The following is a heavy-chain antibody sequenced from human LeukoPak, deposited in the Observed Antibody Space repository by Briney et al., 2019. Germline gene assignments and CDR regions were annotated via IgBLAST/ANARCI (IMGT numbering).Heavy chain of an antibody. J-gene: IGHJ4*02. Sequence: GGSLRLSCAVSGFTVSIYYMTWVRQAPGKGLEWVSFIYRDGSANYADSVKGRFTIPRDNSRNTVYLQMNSLRAEDTAVYYCARGPGWNYFDYWGQGTLVTVSS. V-gene: IGHV3-66*01. CDR1: GFTVSIYY. CDR3: ARGPGWNYFDY. D-gene: IGHD2-15*01. CDR2: IYRDGSA.